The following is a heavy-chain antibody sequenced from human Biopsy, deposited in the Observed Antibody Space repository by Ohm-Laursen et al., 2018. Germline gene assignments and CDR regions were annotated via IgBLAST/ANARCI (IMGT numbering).Heavy chain of an antibody. V-gene: IGHV1-69*01. CDR3: ARDSEYSDYRNYYYGMDV. Sequence: PSVSPSCNASGPSFSSYAISWVRQAPGQGLEWMGGIIPIFGTANYAQKSQGRVTITADESTSTAYMELSSLRSEDTAVYYCARDSEYSDYRNYYYGMDVWGQGTTVTVSS. J-gene: IGHJ6*02. D-gene: IGHD4-11*01. CDR2: IIPIFGTA. CDR1: GPSFSSYA.